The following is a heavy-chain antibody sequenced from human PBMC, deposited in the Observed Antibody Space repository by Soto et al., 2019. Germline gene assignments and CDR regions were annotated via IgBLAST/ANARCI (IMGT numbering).Heavy chain of an antibody. V-gene: IGHV1-69*02. D-gene: IGHD3-16*02. J-gene: IGHJ4*01. Sequence: GASVKVSCKTSGGTFSSYSFSWVRQAPGQGLEWMGRIIPMFDITNYAQKFQGRVTITADKSTSTVYLELSSLRSEDTAVYYCVRGRVMITFGVVIVIRDSGPASLVTVSS. CDR2: IIPMFDIT. CDR1: GGTFSSYS. CDR3: VRGRVMITFGVVIVIRD.